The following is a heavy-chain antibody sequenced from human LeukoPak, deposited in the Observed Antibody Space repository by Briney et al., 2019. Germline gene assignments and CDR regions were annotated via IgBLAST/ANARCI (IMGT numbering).Heavy chain of an antibody. CDR2: INPKRSGS. D-gene: IGHD2-2*01. CDR3: ARFSCSISGCYGQTSWFDP. V-gene: IGHV1-2*02. Sequence: ASVKLSCKAAAYTFTGHYIHWVRQAPGQGHEWMGWINPKRSGSNYAPKFAGRVAMTRDTSITTAYMELHRLTSDYTAVYYSARFSCSISGCYGQTSWFDPWDQGTRVTVSS. CDR1: AYTFTGHY. J-gene: IGHJ5*02.